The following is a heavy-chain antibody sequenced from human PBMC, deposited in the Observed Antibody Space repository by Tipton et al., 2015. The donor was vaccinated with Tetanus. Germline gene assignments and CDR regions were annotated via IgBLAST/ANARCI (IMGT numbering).Heavy chain of an antibody. Sequence: GLVKPSETLSLTCGVYGGSFSGYYWSWIRQPPGKGLEWIGYIYYSGSTNYNPSLKSRVTISVDTSKNQFSLKLSSVTAADTAVYYCARGPSVAYCSGGSCPVWFDPWGQGSLVTVSS. J-gene: IGHJ5*02. CDR1: GGSFSGYY. D-gene: IGHD2-15*01. V-gene: IGHV4-59*01. CDR2: IYYSGST. CDR3: ARGPSVAYCSGGSCPVWFDP.